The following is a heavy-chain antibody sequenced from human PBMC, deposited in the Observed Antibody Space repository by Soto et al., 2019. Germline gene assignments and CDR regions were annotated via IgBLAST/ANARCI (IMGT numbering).Heavy chain of an antibody. CDR3: ARSPHPMSAVPGLDD. D-gene: IGHD6-19*01. V-gene: IGHV4-61*01. CDR1: GGSVSSGSYY. Sequence: QVQLQESGPGLVKPSETLSLTCTVSGGSVSSGSYYWSWLRQPPGKGREWIGYIDYSGSTNYNPDHKRRLTISVDTSMSKFALKPSSVTAADTAVYECARSPHPMSAVPGLDDRGQETLVT. J-gene: IGHJ4*02. CDR2: IDYSGST.